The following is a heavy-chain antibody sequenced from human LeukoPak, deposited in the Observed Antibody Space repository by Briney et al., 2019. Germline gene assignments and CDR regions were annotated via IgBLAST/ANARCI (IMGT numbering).Heavy chain of an antibody. J-gene: IGHJ4*02. D-gene: IGHD5-18*01. Sequence: GGSLRLPCAASGFPFSTYAMSWVRQAPGKGLEWVSAISSSGGSTYYADSVKGRFTISRDNSKNTLYLQMNSLRAEDTAVYYCARSGYSYGIDYWGQGTLVTVSS. CDR3: ARSGYSYGIDY. CDR1: GFPFSTYA. CDR2: ISSSGGST. V-gene: IGHV3-23*01.